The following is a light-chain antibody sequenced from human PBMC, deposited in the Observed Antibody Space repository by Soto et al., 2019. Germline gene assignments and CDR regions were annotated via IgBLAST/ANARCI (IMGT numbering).Light chain of an antibody. CDR1: SANIGVAYN. CDR2: GNN. Sequence: QSVLTQPPSVSGAPGQRVTISCTGSSANIGVAYNVDWYQQLPGTAPKLLIYGNNNRPSGVAARCSGSKSGTSASLAIAGLQAEDEGDYYCQCYDSSLSGYVFGTGTKLTVL. V-gene: IGLV1-40*01. J-gene: IGLJ2*01. CDR3: QCYDSSLSGYV.